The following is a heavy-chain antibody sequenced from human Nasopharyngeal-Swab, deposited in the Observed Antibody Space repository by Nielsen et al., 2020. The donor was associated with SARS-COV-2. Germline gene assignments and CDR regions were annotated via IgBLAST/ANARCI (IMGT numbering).Heavy chain of an antibody. CDR1: GFTFSTYA. CDR2: VSGTGHTT. Sequence: GGSLRLSCSASGFTFSTYAMSWVRQAPGKGLEWVSSVSGTGHTTKYTDSVKGLFTTSRDNSEKKVYLEMHSLRAEDTAVYYCAKDRYCSGGACYFNGFDSWGQGTLVTVSS. CDR3: AKDRYCSGGACYFNGFDS. J-gene: IGHJ4*02. D-gene: IGHD2-15*01. V-gene: IGHV3-23*01.